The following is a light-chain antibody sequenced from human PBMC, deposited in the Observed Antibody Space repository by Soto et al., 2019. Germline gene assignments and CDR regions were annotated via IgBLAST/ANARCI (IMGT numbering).Light chain of an antibody. V-gene: IGKV1-39*02. CDR3: QYADT. Sequence: IQVTQSPSSLSASVGDRVSITCRTSQSIGKSLNWYQQKVGRAPKLLISSASTLQSGVPSRFSGSGSGTDFSLSISSLQPEDFATYYWQYADTFGRGTKLEI. CDR1: QSIGKS. CDR2: SAS. J-gene: IGKJ2*01.